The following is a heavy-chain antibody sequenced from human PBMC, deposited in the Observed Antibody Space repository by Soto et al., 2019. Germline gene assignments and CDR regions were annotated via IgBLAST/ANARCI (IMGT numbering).Heavy chain of an antibody. CDR3: ATTGPY. CDR1: GFTFSRYG. J-gene: IGHJ4*02. CDR2: IWFDGSNK. V-gene: IGHV3-33*01. Sequence: QVQLVESGGGVVQPGRSLRLSCAASGFTFSRYGMHWGRQAPGMGLEWVAVIWFDGSNKFYADSVKGRFTISRDNSKNTVSLQMNSLRDEDSAAYYCATTGPYWGQGTLVTVSS.